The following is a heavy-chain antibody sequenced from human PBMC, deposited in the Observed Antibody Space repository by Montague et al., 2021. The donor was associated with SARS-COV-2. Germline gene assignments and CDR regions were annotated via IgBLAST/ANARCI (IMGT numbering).Heavy chain of an antibody. CDR3: ARDHYGSEDY. CDR1: GFSFSSRG. J-gene: IGHJ4*02. CDR2: VEQDGSES. Sequence: SLRLSCAASGFSFSSRGMSWVRQVPGKGLEWVATVEQDGSESHYVDSVKGRFTISRDNAKSSAYLQMSSPRVEDTAVYFCARDHYGSEDYWGQGILVTVSS. V-gene: IGHV3-7*01. D-gene: IGHD3-10*01.